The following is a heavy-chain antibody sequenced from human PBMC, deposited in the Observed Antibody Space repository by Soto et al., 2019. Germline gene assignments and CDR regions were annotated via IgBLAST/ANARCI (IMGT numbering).Heavy chain of an antibody. CDR2: IYSGGST. CDR1: GFTVSSNY. CDR3: ARVTGTTTNYYYYMDV. V-gene: IGHV3-53*04. Sequence: GGSLRLSCAASGFTVSSNYTSWVRQAPGKGLEWVSVIYSGGSTYYADSVKGRFTISRHNSKNTLYLQMNSLRAGDTAVYYCARVTGTTTNYYYYMDVWGKGTTVTVSS. D-gene: IGHD1-20*01. J-gene: IGHJ6*03.